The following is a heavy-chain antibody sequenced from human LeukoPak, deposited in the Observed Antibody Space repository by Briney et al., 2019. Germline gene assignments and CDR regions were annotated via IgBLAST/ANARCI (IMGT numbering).Heavy chain of an antibody. Sequence: PGGSLRLSCAASGFTFSNYEMHWVRRAPGKGLEWVSYISSGGSTEYYADSVKGRFTVSRDNAKNSLYLQMSSLRAEDTAVYYCARGGSFVEYWGQGTLVSVSS. CDR1: GFTFSNYE. J-gene: IGHJ4*02. D-gene: IGHD3-10*01. V-gene: IGHV3-48*03. CDR2: ISSGGSTE. CDR3: ARGGSFVEY.